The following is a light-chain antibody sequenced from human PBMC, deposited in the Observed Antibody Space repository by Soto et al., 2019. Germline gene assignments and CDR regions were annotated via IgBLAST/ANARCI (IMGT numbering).Light chain of an antibody. Sequence: EIVMTQSPATLSVSPGERATLSCRASQSVSNNYLAWYQQKPGQAPRLLIYGASNRATGIPDRFIGSGSGTDFTLTISRLEPEDFAVYYCQQYGSSGTFGQGTKVDI. V-gene: IGKV3-20*01. CDR1: QSVSNNY. CDR3: QQYGSSGT. CDR2: GAS. J-gene: IGKJ1*01.